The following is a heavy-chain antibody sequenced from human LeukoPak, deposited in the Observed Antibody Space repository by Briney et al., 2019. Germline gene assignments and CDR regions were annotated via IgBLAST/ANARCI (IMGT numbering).Heavy chain of an antibody. CDR3: ARLHFTIPKTYYFGY. D-gene: IGHD3-9*01. CDR1: GVSISSSSYY. Sequence: SETLSLTCTVSGVSISSSSYYWGWIRQPPGKELEWIGSIYYRGITYYNPSLKSRVTISVDTSKNHFSLNLSSVAAADTAVYYCARLHFTIPKTYYFGYWGQGTLVTVSS. V-gene: IGHV4-39*02. CDR2: IYYRGIT. J-gene: IGHJ4*02.